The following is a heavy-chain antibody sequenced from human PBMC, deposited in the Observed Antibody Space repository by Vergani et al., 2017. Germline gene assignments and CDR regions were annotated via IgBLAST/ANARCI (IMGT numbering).Heavy chain of an antibody. D-gene: IGHD3-10*01. Sequence: QVQLQESGPGLVKPSETLSLTCTVSGGSISSYYWSWIRQPPGKGLEWIGYIYYSGSTNYNPSLKSRVTISVDTSKNQFSLKLSSVTAADTAVYYCARDRITMVRGVIIHNWCDPWGQGTLVTVSS. J-gene: IGHJ5*02. CDR3: ARDRITMVRGVIIHNWCDP. CDR2: IYYSGST. V-gene: IGHV4-59*01. CDR1: GGSISSYY.